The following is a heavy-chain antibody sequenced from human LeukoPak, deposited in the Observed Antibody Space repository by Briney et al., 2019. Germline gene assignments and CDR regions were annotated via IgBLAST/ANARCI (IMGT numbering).Heavy chain of an antibody. J-gene: IGHJ3*02. CDR1: GGSISSGSYY. CDR3: ARARYYDSSGYYSNDAFDI. D-gene: IGHD3-22*01. CDR2: IYTSGST. V-gene: IGHV4-61*02. Sequence: SQTLSLTCTVSGGSISSGSYYWRWLRQPAGKGLEWIGRIYTSGSTNYNPSLKSRVTISVDTSKNQFSLKLSSVTAADTAVYCCARARYYDSSGYYSNDAFDIWGQGTMVTVSS.